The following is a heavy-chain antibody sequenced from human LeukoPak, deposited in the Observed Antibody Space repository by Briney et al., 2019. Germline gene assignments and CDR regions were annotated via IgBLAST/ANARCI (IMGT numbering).Heavy chain of an antibody. CDR3: AALDTAMADYYYYGMDV. CDR2: ISSSGSTI. V-gene: IGHV3-48*03. D-gene: IGHD5-18*01. CDR1: GFTFSSYE. Sequence: GGSLGLSCAASGFTFSSYEMNWVRQAPGEGLEWVSYISSSGSTIYYADSVKGRFTISRDNAKNSLYLQMNSLRAEDTAVYYCAALDTAMADYYYYGMDVWGQGTTVTVSS. J-gene: IGHJ6*02.